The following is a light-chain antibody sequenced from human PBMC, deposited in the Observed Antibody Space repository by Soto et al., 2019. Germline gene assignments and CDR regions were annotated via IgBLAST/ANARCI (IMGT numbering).Light chain of an antibody. Sequence: QSVLTQPPSASGSPGQSVTISCTGTSNDVGGYDYVSWYQQHPGKAPKLIIYEVTKRPSGVPDRFSGSKSGNTASLTVSGLQAEDEADYYCSSFACRHNNHVFGSGTKVTVL. CDR2: EVT. J-gene: IGLJ1*01. CDR1: SNDVGGYDY. CDR3: SSFACRHNNHV. V-gene: IGLV2-8*01.